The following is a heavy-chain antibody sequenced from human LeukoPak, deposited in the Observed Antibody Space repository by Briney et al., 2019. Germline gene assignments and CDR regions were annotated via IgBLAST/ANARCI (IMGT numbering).Heavy chain of an antibody. CDR1: GGSFSGYY. CDR3: ARGSPYGRNWFDP. CDR2: INHSGST. V-gene: IGHV4-34*01. J-gene: IGHJ5*02. Sequence: SETLSLTCAVYGGSFSGYYWSWIRQPPGKGLEWIGEINHSGSTNYNPSLKSRVTISVDTSKNQFSLKLSSVTAADTAVYYCARGSPYGRNWFDPWGQGTLVTVSS. D-gene: IGHD3-10*01.